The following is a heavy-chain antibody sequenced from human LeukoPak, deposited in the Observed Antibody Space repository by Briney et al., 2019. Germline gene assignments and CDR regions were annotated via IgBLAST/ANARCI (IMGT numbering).Heavy chain of an antibody. CDR1: GFTVSNYW. V-gene: IGHV3-74*01. D-gene: IGHD6-13*01. CDR3: ARVPVAAAGQGIDY. J-gene: IGHJ4*02. CDR2: ITSDGSGA. Sequence: PGGSLRLSCAASGFTVSNYWMHWVRQAPGKGLVWVSRITSDGSGANYADSVKGRFTISRDNDENTLYLQMNSLRAEDTAVYYCARVPVAAAGQGIDYWGQGTLVTVSS.